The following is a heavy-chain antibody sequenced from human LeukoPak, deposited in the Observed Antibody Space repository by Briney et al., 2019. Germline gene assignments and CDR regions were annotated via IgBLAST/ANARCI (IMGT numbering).Heavy chain of an antibody. CDR2: ISSSSSYI. J-gene: IGHJ4*02. V-gene: IGHV3-21*01. Sequence: PGGSLRLSCAASGFTFSSYSMNWVRQAPGKGLEWVSSISSSSSYIYYADSVKGRFTISRDNAKNSLYLQMNSLRAEDTAVYYCARSDWGATTGYWGQGTLVTVSS. CDR3: ARSDWGATTGY. CDR1: GFTFSSYS. D-gene: IGHD1-26*01.